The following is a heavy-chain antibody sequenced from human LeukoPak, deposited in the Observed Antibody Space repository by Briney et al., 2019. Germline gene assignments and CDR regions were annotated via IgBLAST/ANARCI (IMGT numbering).Heavy chain of an antibody. CDR1: GFTFSSHG. D-gene: IGHD3-22*01. CDR2: ILNDGNNE. CDR3: AKDSTGGYYYLDY. V-gene: IGHV3-30*18. Sequence: GGSLRLSCAASGFTFSSHGMAWVRQAPGKGLEWVAPILNDGNNEYYADSVQGRFTISRESSRNTLYLQMNSLRAEDTAVYYCAKDSTGGYYYLDYWGQGTLVTVSS. J-gene: IGHJ4*02.